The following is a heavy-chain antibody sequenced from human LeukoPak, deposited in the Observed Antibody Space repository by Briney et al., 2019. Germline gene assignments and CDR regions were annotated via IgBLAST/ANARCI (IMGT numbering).Heavy chain of an antibody. V-gene: IGHV3-9*01. Sequence: GGTLRLSCAASGFTFSSYGMSWVRQAPGKGLEWVSGISYSSGSIGYVDSVKGRFTISRDNAKNSLYLQMNSLRVEDTALYYCAKDRGGSSELGGAFDVWGQGTMVRVSS. J-gene: IGHJ3*01. D-gene: IGHD1-26*01. CDR1: GFTFSSYG. CDR3: AKDRGGSSELGGAFDV. CDR2: ISYSSGSI.